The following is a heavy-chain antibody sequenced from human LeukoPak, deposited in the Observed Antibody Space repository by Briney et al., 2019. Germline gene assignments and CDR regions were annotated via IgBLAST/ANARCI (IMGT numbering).Heavy chain of an antibody. CDR2: IYGDGST. J-gene: IGHJ4*02. Sequence: GGSLRLSCAALGFSVSSNYMSWVRQAPGKGLEWVSTIYGDGSTFYADSVMDRFTISRDNAKNTLYLQMNSLRAEDTAVYYCARDFYCSSTSCYQDGIDYWGQGTLVTVSS. CDR3: ARDFYCSSTSCYQDGIDY. D-gene: IGHD2-2*01. CDR1: GFSVSSNY. V-gene: IGHV3-66*01.